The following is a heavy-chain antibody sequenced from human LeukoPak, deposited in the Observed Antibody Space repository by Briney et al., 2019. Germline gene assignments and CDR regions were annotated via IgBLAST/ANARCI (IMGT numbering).Heavy chain of an antibody. Sequence: GGSLRLSCAASGFTFSDYYMSWIRQAPGKGLGWVSYISSSGSTIYYADSVKGRFTISRDNAKNSLYLQMNSLRAEDTAVYYCARRRTVEMATMAWVYYFDYWGQGTLVTVSS. J-gene: IGHJ4*02. V-gene: IGHV3-11*01. CDR1: GFTFSDYY. CDR2: ISSSGSTI. D-gene: IGHD5-24*01. CDR3: ARRRTVEMATMAWVYYFDY.